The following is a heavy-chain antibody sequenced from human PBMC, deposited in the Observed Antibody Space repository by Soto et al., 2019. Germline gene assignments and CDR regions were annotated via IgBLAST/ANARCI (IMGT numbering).Heavy chain of an antibody. J-gene: IGHJ6*02. CDR1: GFTFSSYS. CDR2: ISSSSSYI. V-gene: IGHV3-21*01. D-gene: IGHD1-1*01. CDR3: AGELDEGGMDD. Sequence: EVQLVESGGGLVKPGGSLRLSCAASGFTFSSYSMNWVRQAPGKGLEWVSSISSSSSYIYYADSVKGRFTISRDNAKNPQYLQMNSLRAEDTAVYYCAGELDEGGMDDWGQGTTVTVSS.